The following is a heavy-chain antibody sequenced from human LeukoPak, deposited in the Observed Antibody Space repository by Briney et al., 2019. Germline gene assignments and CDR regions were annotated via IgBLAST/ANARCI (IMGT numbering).Heavy chain of an antibody. CDR1: GGSISSGGYS. CDR3: ARQRLRREGGYFDY. CDR2: IYHSGST. V-gene: IGHV4-30-2*01. J-gene: IGHJ4*02. D-gene: IGHD4-17*01. Sequence: SETLSLTCAVSGGSISSGGYSWSWIRQPPGKGLEWIGYIYHSGSTYYNPSLKSRVTISVDRSKNQSSLKLSSVTAADTAVYYCARQRLRREGGYFDYWGRGTLVTVSS.